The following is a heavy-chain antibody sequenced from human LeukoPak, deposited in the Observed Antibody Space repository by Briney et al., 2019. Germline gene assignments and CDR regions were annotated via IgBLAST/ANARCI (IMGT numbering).Heavy chain of an antibody. Sequence: SSETLSLXCTVSGGSISSGSYYWSWIRQPAGKGLEWIGRIYTSGSTNYSPSLKSRVTISVDTSKNQFSLKLSSVTAADTAVYYCARSDSGSHYSHYYYYMDVWGKRTTVTVSS. J-gene: IGHJ6*03. CDR2: IYTSGST. CDR3: ARSDSGSHYSHYYYYMDV. V-gene: IGHV4-61*02. CDR1: GGSISSGSYY. D-gene: IGHD1-26*01.